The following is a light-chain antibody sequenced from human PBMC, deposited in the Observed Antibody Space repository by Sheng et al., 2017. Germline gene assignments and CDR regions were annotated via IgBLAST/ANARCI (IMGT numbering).Light chain of an antibody. CDR3: AAWDHSLNGVV. J-gene: IGLJ2*01. Sequence: QSVLTQPPSASGTPGQRVTISCSGSSSNIGRNIVNWYQQLPGTAPKLLIYSNNQRPSGVPDRLSGSKSGTSASLAISGPQSEDEADYYCAAWDHSLNGVVFGGGTKLTVL. CDR1: SSNIGRNI. V-gene: IGLV1-44*01. CDR2: SNN.